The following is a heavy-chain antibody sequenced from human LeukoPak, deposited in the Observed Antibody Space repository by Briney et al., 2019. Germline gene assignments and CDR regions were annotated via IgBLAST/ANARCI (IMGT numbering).Heavy chain of an antibody. V-gene: IGHV3-74*01. CDR2: ISGDGSIT. Sequence: GGSLRLSCAASGFTISGYWMHWVRQAPGKGLVWVSRISGDGSITAYADSVKGRFTISRDNAKNTLYLQMNSLRAEDTAVYYCARGRAGNYYNHNDYWGQGALVTVSS. CDR3: ARGRAGNYYNHNDY. D-gene: IGHD3-10*01. CDR1: GFTISGYW. J-gene: IGHJ4*01.